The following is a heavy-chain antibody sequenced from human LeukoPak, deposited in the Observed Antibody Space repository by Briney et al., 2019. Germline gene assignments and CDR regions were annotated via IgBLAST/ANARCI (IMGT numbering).Heavy chain of an antibody. CDR2: ISAYNGNT. CDR1: GYTFTSYG. D-gene: IGHD3-22*01. J-gene: IGHJ6*02. Sequence: ASVKVSCKASGYTFTSYGISWVRQAPGQGLEWMGWISAYNGNTNYAQKLQGRVTMTRDTSTSTVYMELSSLRSEDTAVYYCARDHDLVVVDSYYYYGMDVWGQGTTVTVSS. V-gene: IGHV1-18*01. CDR3: ARDHDLVVVDSYYYYGMDV.